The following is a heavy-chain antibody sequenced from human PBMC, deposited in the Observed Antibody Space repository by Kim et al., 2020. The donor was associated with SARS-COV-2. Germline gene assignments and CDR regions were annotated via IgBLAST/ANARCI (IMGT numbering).Heavy chain of an antibody. CDR3: ASVGGFDDYVDY. J-gene: IGHJ4*02. Sequence: NYNPTLKRRVTMPVDTSKNQFSLKLSSVTAADTAMYYCASVGGFDDYVDYWGQGTLVTVSS. D-gene: IGHD3-10*01. V-gene: IGHV4-4*07.